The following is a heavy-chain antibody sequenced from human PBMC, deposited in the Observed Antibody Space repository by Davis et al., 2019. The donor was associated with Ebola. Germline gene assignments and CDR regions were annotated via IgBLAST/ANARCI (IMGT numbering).Heavy chain of an antibody. J-gene: IGHJ4*02. CDR2: ISSSSSYI. V-gene: IGHV3-21*01. D-gene: IGHD4-23*01. CDR3: ARERAVAHFDY. Sequence: ETLSLTCTASGGSISSYYWGWIRQPPGKGLEWVSSISSSSSYIYYADSVKGRFTISRDNAKNSLYLQMNSLRAEDTAVYYCARERAVAHFDYWGQGTLVTVSS. CDR1: GGSISSYY.